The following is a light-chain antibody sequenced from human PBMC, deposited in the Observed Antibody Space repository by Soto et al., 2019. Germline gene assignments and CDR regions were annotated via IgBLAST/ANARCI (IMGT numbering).Light chain of an antibody. V-gene: IGLV2-14*01. J-gene: IGLJ1*01. Sequence: QSALTQPASVSGSPGQSITISCTGTSGDVGVYKFVSWYQQHPGKAPKLIIYEVSNRPSGVSSRFSGSMSGNTASLTISGLQAEDEADHYCGSYTGTIYVFGTGTKVTGL. CDR2: EVS. CDR1: SGDVGVYKF. CDR3: GSYTGTIYV.